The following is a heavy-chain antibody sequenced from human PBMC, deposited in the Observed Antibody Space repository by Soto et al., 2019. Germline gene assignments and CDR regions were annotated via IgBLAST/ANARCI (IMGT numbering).Heavy chain of an antibody. CDR1: GGTFSSYA. CDR3: ARGWLDYYDSSGYYDYSQFDY. J-gene: IGHJ4*02. Sequence: ASVKVSCKASGGTFSSYAISWVRQAPGQGLEWMGGIIPIFGTANYAQKFQGRVTITADESTSTAYMELSSLRSEDTAVYYCARGWLDYYDSSGYYDYSQFDYWGQGTLVTVSS. CDR2: IIPIFGTA. V-gene: IGHV1-69*13. D-gene: IGHD3-22*01.